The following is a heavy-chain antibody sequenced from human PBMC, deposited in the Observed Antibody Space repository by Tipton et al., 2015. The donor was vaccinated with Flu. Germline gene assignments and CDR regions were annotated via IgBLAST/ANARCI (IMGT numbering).Heavy chain of an antibody. CDR2: TFNVGRT. Sequence: QLVQSGGGLIQPGGSLRLSCAVSGFTVGNNHMIWVRQAPGKGLEWVSFTFNVGRTEYADSVKGRFSMSRDESTNTVYLQMNALRVEDSAMYYCARGSGYANAYLDFWGRGTLVTVSS. V-gene: IGHV3-53*01. CDR1: GFTVGNNH. J-gene: IGHJ4*02. D-gene: IGHD5-12*01. CDR3: ARGSGYANAYLDF.